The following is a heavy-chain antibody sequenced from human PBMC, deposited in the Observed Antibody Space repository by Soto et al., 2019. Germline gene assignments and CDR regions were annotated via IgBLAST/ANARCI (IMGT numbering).Heavy chain of an antibody. CDR3: ARDPSTINKLIGVWFDP. V-gene: IGHV1-69*13. CDR2: IKPISDIT. CDR1: GDTFCRST. D-gene: IGHD4-4*01. Sequence: ASVKVSCKASGDTFCRSTINWVRHAPGQGLEWMGGIKPISDITNYAQRFQGRVTFTADASTSTVYLELSSLRPEDTAMYYCARDPSTINKLIGVWFDPWGQGTLVTVSS. J-gene: IGHJ5*02.